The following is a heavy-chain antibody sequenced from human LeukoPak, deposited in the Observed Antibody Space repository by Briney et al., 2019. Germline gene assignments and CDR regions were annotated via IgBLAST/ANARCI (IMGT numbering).Heavy chain of an antibody. Sequence: PSETPSVTRTVSGGSISSYYWTWIRQPPGKGLEWIGYIYYSGRTKYNASLKSRVTISVDTSKSQFSLNLSSVTAADTAVYYCARHGVSWTFDYWGQGTLVTISS. CDR3: ARHGVSWTFDY. J-gene: IGHJ4*02. D-gene: IGHD6-13*01. CDR1: GGSISSYY. V-gene: IGHV4-59*08. CDR2: IYYSGRT.